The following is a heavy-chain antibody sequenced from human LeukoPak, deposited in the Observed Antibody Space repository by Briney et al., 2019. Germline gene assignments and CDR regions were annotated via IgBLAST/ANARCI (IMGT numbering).Heavy chain of an antibody. CDR3: ARESGYYDFWSGYYYYYMDV. J-gene: IGHJ6*03. D-gene: IGHD3-3*01. CDR2: MNPNSGNT. CDR1: GYTFTSYD. Sequence: ASVKVSCKASGYTFTSYDINLVRQATGQGLEWIGWMNPNSGNTGYAQKFQGRVTMTRNTSISTAYMELSSLRSEDTAVYYCARESGYYDFWSGYYYYYMDVWGKGTTVTVSS. V-gene: IGHV1-8*01.